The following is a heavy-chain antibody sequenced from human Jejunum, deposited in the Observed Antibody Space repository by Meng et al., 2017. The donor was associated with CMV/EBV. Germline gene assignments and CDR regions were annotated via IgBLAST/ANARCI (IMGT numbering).Heavy chain of an antibody. CDR2: IWYDGSNK. Sequence: FTFSSYGMHWVRQAPGKGLEWVAVIWYDGSNKYYTDSVKGRFTISRDYSKNTLYLQMNSLRAEDTAVYYCARDPRGVLIARYIDYWGQGTLVTVSS. CDR3: ARDPRGVLIARYIDY. CDR1: FTFSSYG. V-gene: IGHV3-33*01. J-gene: IGHJ4*02. D-gene: IGHD2-21*01.